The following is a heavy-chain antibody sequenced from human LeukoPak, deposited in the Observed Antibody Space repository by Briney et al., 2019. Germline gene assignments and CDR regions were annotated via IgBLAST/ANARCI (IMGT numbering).Heavy chain of an antibody. J-gene: IGHJ5*02. V-gene: IGHV4-39*01. CDR2: IYYSGST. Sequence: SETLSLTCTVSGGSISSNSYYWGWIRQPPGKGLKWIGSIYYSGSTYYNPSLKSRVTISVDTSKNQFSLKLNSVSAADTAVYYCARNRYYYGSGNYGVPNWFDPWGQGTLVTVSS. D-gene: IGHD3-10*01. CDR3: ARNRYYYGSGNYGVPNWFDP. CDR1: GGSISSNSYY.